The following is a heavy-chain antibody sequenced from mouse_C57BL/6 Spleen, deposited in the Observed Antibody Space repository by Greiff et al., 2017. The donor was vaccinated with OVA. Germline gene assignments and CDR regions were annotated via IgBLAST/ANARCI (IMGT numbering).Heavy chain of an antibody. D-gene: IGHD1-1*01. Sequence: EVQLQQSGPGLVKPSQSLSLTCSVTGYSITSGYYWNWIRQFPGNKLEWMGYISYDGSNNYNPSLKNRISITRDTSKNQFFLKLNSVTTEDTATYYCARDNYYGSSLPYFDYWGQGTTLTVSS. V-gene: IGHV3-6*01. CDR2: ISYDGSN. J-gene: IGHJ2*01. CDR3: ARDNYYGSSLPYFDY. CDR1: GYSITSGYY.